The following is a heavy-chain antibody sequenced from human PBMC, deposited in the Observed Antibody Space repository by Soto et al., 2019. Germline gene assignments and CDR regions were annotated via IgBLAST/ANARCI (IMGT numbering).Heavy chain of an antibody. CDR3: ARVGYYYDSSGWRREYYFDY. D-gene: IGHD3-22*01. Sequence: QVQLQESGPGLVKPSETLSLTCTVSGGSISSYYWSWIRQPPGKGLEWIGYIYYSGSTNYNPSLKSRVTISVDTSKNQFSRKLSSVTAADTAVYYCARVGYYYDSSGWRREYYFDYWGQGTLVTVSS. V-gene: IGHV4-59*01. J-gene: IGHJ4*02. CDR1: GGSISSYY. CDR2: IYYSGST.